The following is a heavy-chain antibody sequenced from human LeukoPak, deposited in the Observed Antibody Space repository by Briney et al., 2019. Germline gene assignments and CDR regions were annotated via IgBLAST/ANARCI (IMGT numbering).Heavy chain of an antibody. Sequence: GGSLRLSCAASGFTFSSYSMNWVRQAPGKGLEWVSYISSSSSTIYYADSVKGRFTISRDNAKNSLYLQMNSLRAEDTAVYYCGNVDYVSWFDPWGQGTLVPVSS. J-gene: IGHJ5*02. D-gene: IGHD3-16*01. CDR2: ISSSSSTI. V-gene: IGHV3-48*01. CDR3: GNVDYVSWFDP. CDR1: GFTFSSYS.